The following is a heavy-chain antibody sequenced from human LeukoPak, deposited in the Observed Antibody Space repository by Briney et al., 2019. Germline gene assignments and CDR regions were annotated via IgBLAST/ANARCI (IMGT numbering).Heavy chain of an antibody. V-gene: IGHV4-4*02. J-gene: IGHJ4*02. CDR2: IYHSGST. CDR1: GGSISSSNW. CDR3: ARDVGSGWALFDY. Sequence: PSGTLSLTCAVSGGSISSSNWWSWVRQPPGKGLEWIGEIYHSGSTNYNPSLKSRVTISVDKSKNQYSLKLSSVTAADTAVYYCARDVGSGWALFDYWGQGTLVTVSS. D-gene: IGHD6-19*01.